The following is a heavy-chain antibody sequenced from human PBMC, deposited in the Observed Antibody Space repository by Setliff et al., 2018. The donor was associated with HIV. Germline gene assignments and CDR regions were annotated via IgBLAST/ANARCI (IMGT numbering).Heavy chain of an antibody. Sequence: ASVKVSCKASGYTFTNYGITWVRQAPGHGLEWMGWLASYNDDANYAQNLQGRVTMTTDKSTSTAYMELRSLRSDDTAVYYCARGQHGDELFDYWGQGTLVTAPQ. D-gene: IGHD4-17*01. CDR1: GYTFTNYG. J-gene: IGHJ4*02. CDR2: LASYNDDA. V-gene: IGHV1-18*01. CDR3: ARGQHGDELFDY.